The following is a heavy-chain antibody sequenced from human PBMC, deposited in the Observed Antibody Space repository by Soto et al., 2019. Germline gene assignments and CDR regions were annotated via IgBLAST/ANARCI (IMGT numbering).Heavy chain of an antibody. CDR1: GVTVSSNY. Sequence: GGCLRLSCAAAGVTVSSNYMSVVRQAPGKGLEWVSVIYSGGSTYYADSVKVRFTISRHNSKNTLYLQMNSLRAEDTAVYYCARGSGXDSPGKNYDYHYLYRCGKGTTLTVSS. CDR3: ARGSGXDSPGKNYDYHYLYR. J-gene: IGHJ6*03. CDR2: IYSGGST. V-gene: IGHV3-53*04. D-gene: IGHD2-21*02.